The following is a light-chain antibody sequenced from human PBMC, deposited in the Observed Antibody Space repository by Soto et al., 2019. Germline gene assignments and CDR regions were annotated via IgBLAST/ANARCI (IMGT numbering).Light chain of an antibody. CDR1: QSVSSH. CDR2: GAS. CDR3: QQRSNWPPVLT. V-gene: IGKV3-11*01. J-gene: IGKJ4*01. Sequence: EMVLTQSPASLSLSPGERATLSCRASQSVSSHLAWFQQRPGQAPRLLIYGASNMVTGIPARFGGSGSGTNFTLTISSLEPEDFAVYYCQQRSNWPPVLTFGGGTKVYIK.